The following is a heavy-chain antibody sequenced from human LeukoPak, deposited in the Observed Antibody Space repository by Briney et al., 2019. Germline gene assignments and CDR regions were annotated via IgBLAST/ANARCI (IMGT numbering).Heavy chain of an antibody. Sequence: PSETLSLTCTVSGGSVSSTSSYWGWIRQPPGKGLEWIGSIYYSGKTYHNPSLKSRVTISVDTSKNQVSLRLSSVTAADTAVYYCARHVASSGSDFDYWGQGTLVTVSS. CDR2: IYYSGKT. D-gene: IGHD3-22*01. CDR3: ARHVASSGSDFDY. V-gene: IGHV4-39*01. CDR1: GGSVSSTSSY. J-gene: IGHJ4*02.